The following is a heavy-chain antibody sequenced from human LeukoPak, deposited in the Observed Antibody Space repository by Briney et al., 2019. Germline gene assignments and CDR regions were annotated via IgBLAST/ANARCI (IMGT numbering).Heavy chain of an antibody. CDR2: MDPNRGNT. Sequence: SVKVSCKASGYTFTSYDMNWVRQATRQGREWIGWMDPNRGNTGHAQKVQGRVTRTGNTSISPACMEPGSVRCEGRAEYYCARVARLDYWGQGTLVTVSS. J-gene: IGHJ4*02. V-gene: IGHV1-8*01. CDR1: GYTFTSYD. D-gene: IGHD2-15*01. CDR3: ARVARLDY.